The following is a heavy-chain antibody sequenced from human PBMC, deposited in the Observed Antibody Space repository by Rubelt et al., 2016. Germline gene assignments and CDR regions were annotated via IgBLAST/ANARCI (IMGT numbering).Heavy chain of an antibody. D-gene: IGHD6-19*01. CDR1: GGSINSYY. CDR3: ARAGSSGPPPL. J-gene: IGHJ4*02. V-gene: IGHV4-59*12. Sequence: QVQLQESGPGLVKPSETLSLTCTVSGGSINSYYWSWIRQPPGKGLEWIGYIYYTGSTNYNPSLTSRVTLSLDTSKSQFSLKRSSWTAADTGVYFCARAGSSGPPPLWGPGTLVTVSS. CDR2: IYYTGST.